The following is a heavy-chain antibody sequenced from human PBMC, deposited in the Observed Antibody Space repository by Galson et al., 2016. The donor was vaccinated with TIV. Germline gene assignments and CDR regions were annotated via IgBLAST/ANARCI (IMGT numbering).Heavy chain of an antibody. CDR1: GFTFSSYS. CDR3: VRDYTGYDSSGDGFDI. CDR2: ISTSSSYR. D-gene: IGHD3-22*01. Sequence: SLRLSCAASGFTFSSYSMNWVRQAPGKGLAWVSCISTSSSYRYYADSVKGRFTVSRDNAKNSLYLQMNSLTAEDTAVYFCVRDYTGYDSSGDGFDIWGQGTMVTVSS. V-gene: IGHV3-21*01. J-gene: IGHJ3*02.